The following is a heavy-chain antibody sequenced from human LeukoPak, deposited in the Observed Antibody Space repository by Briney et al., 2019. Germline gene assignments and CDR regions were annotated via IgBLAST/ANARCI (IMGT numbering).Heavy chain of an antibody. Sequence: SETLSLTCAVYGGSFSGYYWSWIRQPPGKGLEWIGEINHSGSTNYNPSLKSRVTISVDTSKNQFSLKLSSVTAADTAVYYCARGRELLFVDYWGQGTLVTVSS. CDR2: INHSGST. CDR3: ARGRELLFVDY. D-gene: IGHD1-26*01. J-gene: IGHJ4*02. V-gene: IGHV4-34*01. CDR1: GGSFSGYY.